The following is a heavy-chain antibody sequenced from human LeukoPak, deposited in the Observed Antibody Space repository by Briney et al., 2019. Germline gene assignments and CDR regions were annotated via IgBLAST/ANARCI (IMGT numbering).Heavy chain of an antibody. Sequence: GGSLRLSCAASGFTFSSYWISWVRQAPGKGLEWVANIKEDGSEKYYVDSVKGRFTISRDNAKSSLYLQMNSLRAEDTAVYYCASPTVRRDYWGQGTLVTVSS. J-gene: IGHJ4*02. CDR3: ASPTVRRDY. CDR1: GFTFSSYW. D-gene: IGHD4-17*01. V-gene: IGHV3-7*01. CDR2: IKEDGSEK.